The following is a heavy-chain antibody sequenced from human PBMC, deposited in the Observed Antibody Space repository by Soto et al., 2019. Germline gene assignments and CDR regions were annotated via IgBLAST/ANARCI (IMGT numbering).Heavy chain of an antibody. CDR1: GGSISSGGYY. CDR3: ARSVDP. Sequence: QVQLQESGPGLVKPSQTLSLTCTVSGGSISSGGYYWSWIRQYPGKGLEWIGYIFYSGTTYYNPYLQRRVTISVDTSKNQFSLKLSSVSAADTAVYYCARSVDPWGQGTLVTVSS. J-gene: IGHJ5*02. CDR2: IFYSGTT. V-gene: IGHV4-31*03.